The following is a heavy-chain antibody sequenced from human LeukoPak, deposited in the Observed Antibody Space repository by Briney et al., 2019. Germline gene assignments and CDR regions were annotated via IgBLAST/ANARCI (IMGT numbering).Heavy chain of an antibody. CDR2: ISWNSGSI. CDR1: GFTFDDYA. D-gene: IGHD3-16*01. CDR3: AREVGDYYYYYMDV. V-gene: IGHV3-9*01. J-gene: IGHJ6*03. Sequence: GRSLRLSCAASGFTFDDYAMHWVRHAPGKGLEWVSGISWNSGSIGYADSVKGRFTISRDNAKNSLYLQMNSLRAEDTAVYYCAREVGDYYYYYMDVWGKGTTVTVSS.